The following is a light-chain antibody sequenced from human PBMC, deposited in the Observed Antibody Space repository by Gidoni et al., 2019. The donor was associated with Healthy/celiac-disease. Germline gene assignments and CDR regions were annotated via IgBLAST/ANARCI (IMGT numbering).Light chain of an antibody. V-gene: IGKV1-27*01. J-gene: IGKJ3*01. CDR2: AAS. CDR3: QKDNSASGEFT. Sequence: DIQMTQSPSSLSAAVGDRVTITCRASQGISNSLAWYQQKPGKVPKLLIYAASTLQSGVPSRFSGSGSGTDFTLTISSLQPEDVANYYCQKDNSASGEFTFGPGTKVDIK. CDR1: QGISNS.